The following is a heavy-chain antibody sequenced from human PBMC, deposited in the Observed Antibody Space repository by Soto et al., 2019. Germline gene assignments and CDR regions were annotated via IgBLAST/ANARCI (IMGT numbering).Heavy chain of an antibody. CDR1: GGSFSGYY. J-gene: IGHJ6*02. D-gene: IGHD3-10*01. V-gene: IGHV4-34*01. Sequence: SETLSLTCAVYGGSFSGYYWSWIRQPPGKGLEWIGEINHSGSNNYNPSLKSRVTISVDTSKNQFSLKLSSVTAADTAVYYCAIPARDYYGSGSYYYYYGMDVWGQGTTVTVSS. CDR2: INHSGSN. CDR3: AIPARDYYGSGSYYYYYGMDV.